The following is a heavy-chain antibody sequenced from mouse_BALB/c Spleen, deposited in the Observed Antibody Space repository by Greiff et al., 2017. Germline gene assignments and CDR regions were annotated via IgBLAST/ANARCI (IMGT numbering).Heavy chain of an antibody. V-gene: IGHV1S137*01. CDR2: ISTYYGDA. J-gene: IGHJ2*01. CDR1: GYTFTDYA. D-gene: IGHD2-1*01. CDR3: ARDYGNYSNYFDY. Sequence: VKLMESGAELVRPGVSVKISCKGSGYTFTDYAMHWVKQSHAKSLEWIGVISTYYGDASYNQKFKGKATMTVDKSSSTAYMELARLTSEDSAIYYCARDYGNYSNYFDYWGQGTTLTVSS.